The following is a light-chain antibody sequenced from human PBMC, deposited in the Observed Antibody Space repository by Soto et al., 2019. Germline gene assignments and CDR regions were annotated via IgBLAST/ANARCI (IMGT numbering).Light chain of an antibody. CDR3: SSFVSGSTLYV. Sequence: QSALTQPASVSGSPGQSITISCTGSSSDVGRYKYVSWYQHRPGEAPKLVIYEVSNRPSGVSNRFSGSKSGNTASLTISGLQAEDEADYHCSSFVSGSTLYVFGTGTKLTVL. CDR1: SSDVGRYKY. J-gene: IGLJ1*01. V-gene: IGLV2-14*01. CDR2: EVS.